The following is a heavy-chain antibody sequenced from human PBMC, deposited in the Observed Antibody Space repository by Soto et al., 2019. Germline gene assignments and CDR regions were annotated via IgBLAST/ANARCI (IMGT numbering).Heavy chain of an antibody. CDR3: GRGRSGQIVVVY. V-gene: IGHV1-2*02. Sequence: ASVKVSCKASGYTFTGHYIHWVRQAPEQGPEWMGEIGPESGATRYAQKFQGRVTMTRDTSITTVYIELKNLSPDDTAVYYGGRGRSGQIVVVYWGQGTPVTVSS. D-gene: IGHD1-26*01. J-gene: IGHJ4*02. CDR1: GYTFTGHY. CDR2: IGPESGAT.